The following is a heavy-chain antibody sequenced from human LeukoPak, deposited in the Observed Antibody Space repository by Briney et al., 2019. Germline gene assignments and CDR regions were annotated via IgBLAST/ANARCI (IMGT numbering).Heavy chain of an antibody. D-gene: IGHD6-6*01. CDR2: ISSSSSYI. J-gene: IGHJ4*02. V-gene: IGHV3-21*01. Sequence: GGSLRLSCAASGFTFSSYSMNWVRQAPGKGLEWVSSISSSSSYIYYADSVKGRFTISRDNAKNSLYLQMNSLRAEDTAVYYCARAPSAAPPGNGYWGQGTLVTVSS. CDR1: GFTFSSYS. CDR3: ARAPSAAPPGNGY.